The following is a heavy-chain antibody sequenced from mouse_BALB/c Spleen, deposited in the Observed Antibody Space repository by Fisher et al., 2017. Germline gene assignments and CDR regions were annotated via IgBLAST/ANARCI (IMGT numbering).Heavy chain of an antibody. V-gene: IGHV1-80*01. CDR3: ARWHYRYPYYYAMDY. J-gene: IGHJ4*01. D-gene: IGHD2-14*01. Sequence: KFKGQATLTADKSSSTAYMQLSSLTSEDSAVYFCARWHYRYPYYYAMDYWGQGTSVTVS.